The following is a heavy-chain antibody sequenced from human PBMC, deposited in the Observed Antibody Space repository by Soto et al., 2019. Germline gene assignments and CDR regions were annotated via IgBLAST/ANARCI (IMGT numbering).Heavy chain of an antibody. J-gene: IGHJ5*02. CDR2: IFSNDEK. V-gene: IGHV2-26*01. CDR3: ARGGVYDFWSGYYKDNWFDP. Sequence: QVTLKESGPVLVKPTETLTLTCTVSGFSLSNARMGVSWIRQPPGKALEWLAHIFSNDEKSYSRSLKSRLTISNATSKGQVVLTMTNMDPVDTATYYCARGGVYDFWSGYYKDNWFDPWGQGTLVTVSS. CDR1: GFSLSNARMG. D-gene: IGHD3-3*01.